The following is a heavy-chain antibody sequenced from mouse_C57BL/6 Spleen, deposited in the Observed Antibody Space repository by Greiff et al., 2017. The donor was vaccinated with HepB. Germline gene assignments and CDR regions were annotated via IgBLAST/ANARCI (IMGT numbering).Heavy chain of an antibody. Sequence: QVQLQQSGAELARPGASVKLSCKASGYTFTSYGISWVKQRPGQGLEWIGEIYPRSGNTYYNEKFKGKATLTADKSSSTAYMELRSLTSEDSAVYFCASLGYDYDEGTWFAYWGQGTPVTVAA. CDR2: IYPRSGNT. J-gene: IGHJ3*01. CDR3: ASLGYDYDEGTWFAY. V-gene: IGHV1-81*01. D-gene: IGHD2-4*01. CDR1: GYTFTSYG.